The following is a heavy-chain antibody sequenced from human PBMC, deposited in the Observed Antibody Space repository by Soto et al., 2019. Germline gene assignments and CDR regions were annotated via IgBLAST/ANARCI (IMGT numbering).Heavy chain of an antibody. J-gene: IGHJ6*02. CDR2: TYQSGSA. CDR3: ARDYYGMDV. Sequence: WTWIRQSPGKGLEWIGYTYQSGSAYYNPSLKSRVTISVDRSKNQFSLNLTPVTAADTAVYYCARDYYGMDVWGQGTTVTVSS. V-gene: IGHV4-30-2*06.